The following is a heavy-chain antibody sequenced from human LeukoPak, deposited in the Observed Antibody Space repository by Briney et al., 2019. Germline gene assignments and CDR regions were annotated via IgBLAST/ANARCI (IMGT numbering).Heavy chain of an antibody. CDR2: ISYDGSNK. CDR1: GFTFSSYG. CDR3: ARDKGTVEPYGFDP. Sequence: GGSLRLSCAASGFTFSSYGMHWVRQAPGKGLEWVAVISYDGSNKYYADSVKGRFTISRDNSKNTLYLQMNSLRAEDTAVYYCARDKGTVEPYGFDPWGQGTLVTVSS. J-gene: IGHJ5*02. D-gene: IGHD4-23*01. V-gene: IGHV3-30*03.